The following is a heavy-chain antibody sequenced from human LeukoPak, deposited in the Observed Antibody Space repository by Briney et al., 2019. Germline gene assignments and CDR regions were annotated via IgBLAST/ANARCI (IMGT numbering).Heavy chain of an antibody. Sequence: GGSLRLSCAAPGFTFSNYGIHWVRQAPGKGLEWVAFIHYDESNKYYADSVKHRFTISRDNTKNLLYLEMNSLRAEDTAMYFCVRDVGAVRGEVYFDYWGQGTLVTVSS. V-gene: IGHV3-30*02. CDR1: GFTFSNYG. J-gene: IGHJ4*02. D-gene: IGHD3-10*01. CDR3: VRDVGAVRGEVYFDY. CDR2: IHYDESNK.